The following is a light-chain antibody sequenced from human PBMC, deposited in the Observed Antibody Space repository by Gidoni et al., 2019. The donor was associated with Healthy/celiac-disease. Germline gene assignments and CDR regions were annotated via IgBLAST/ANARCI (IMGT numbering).Light chain of an antibody. J-gene: IGKJ2*01. CDR1: QSVSSN. CDR2: GAS. V-gene: IGKV3-15*01. Sequence: EIVMTPSPATLSVSPGERATLSCSASQSVSSNLAWYQQKPGQAPRLLIYGASTRATGIPARFSGSGSGTEFTLTISSLQSEDFAVYYCQQYNNWPPAFGQXTKLEIK. CDR3: QQYNNWPPA.